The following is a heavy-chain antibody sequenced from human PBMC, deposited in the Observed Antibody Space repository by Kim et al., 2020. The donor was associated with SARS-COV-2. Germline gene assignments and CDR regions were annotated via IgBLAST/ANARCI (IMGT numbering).Heavy chain of an antibody. CDR3: ASVDTAMVTMDY. J-gene: IGHJ4*02. CDR2: IYYSGST. V-gene: IGHV4-59*13. CDR1: GGSISSYY. Sequence: SETLSLTCTVSGGSISSYYWSWIRQPPGKGLEWIGYIYYSGSTNYNPSLKSRVTISVDTSKNQFSLKLSSVTAADTAVYYCASVDTAMVTMDYWGQGTLVTVSS. D-gene: IGHD5-18*01.